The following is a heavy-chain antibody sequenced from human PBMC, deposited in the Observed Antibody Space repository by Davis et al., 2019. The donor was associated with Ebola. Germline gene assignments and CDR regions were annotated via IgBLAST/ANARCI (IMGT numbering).Heavy chain of an antibody. V-gene: IGHV1-18*04. D-gene: IGHD1-26*01. Sequence: ASVKVSCKASSYTFTSYGISWVRQAPGQGLGWMGWISAYNGNTNYARKLQGRVTMTTDTSRSTAYMELRSLRSDDTAVYYCAREAGATTRIYDSWGQGTLVTVSS. CDR3: AREAGATTRIYDS. CDR2: ISAYNGNT. CDR1: SYTFTSYG. J-gene: IGHJ5*01.